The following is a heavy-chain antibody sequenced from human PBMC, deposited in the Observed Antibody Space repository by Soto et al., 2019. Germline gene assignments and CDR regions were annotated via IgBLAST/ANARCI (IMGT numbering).Heavy chain of an antibody. Sequence: QVQLQESGPGLVKPSGTLSLTCAVSSGSISSSNWWSWVRQPPGKGLEWIGEIYHSGSTNYNPSLKSRVTRSVDKSKNHFSLKLSSVTAADTAVYYCARASSTYYYGSGKAFDIWGQGTMVTVSS. CDR3: ARASSTYYYGSGKAFDI. D-gene: IGHD3-10*01. J-gene: IGHJ3*02. CDR1: SGSISSSNW. V-gene: IGHV4-4*02. CDR2: IYHSGST.